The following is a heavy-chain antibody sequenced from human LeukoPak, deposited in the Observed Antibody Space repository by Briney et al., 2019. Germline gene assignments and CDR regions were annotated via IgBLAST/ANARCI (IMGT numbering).Heavy chain of an antibody. CDR1: GYTFTGYY. J-gene: IGHJ3*02. Sequence: ASVKVSCKASGYTFTGYYMHWVRQAPGQGLEWMGRINPNSGGTNYAQKFQGRVTMTRDTSISTVYMELSRLRSDDTAVYYCAREPYYDSSGYYYAQPDDAFDIWGQGTTVTVSS. CDR2: INPNSGGT. CDR3: AREPYYDSSGYYYAQPDDAFDI. V-gene: IGHV1-2*06. D-gene: IGHD3-22*01.